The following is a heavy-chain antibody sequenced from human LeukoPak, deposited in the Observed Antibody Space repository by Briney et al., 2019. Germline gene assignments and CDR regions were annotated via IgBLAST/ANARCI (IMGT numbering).Heavy chain of an antibody. CDR3: AKTYYDFWSGYRPFDP. CDR2: IRYDGSNK. V-gene: IGHV3-30*02. J-gene: IGHJ5*02. Sequence: GGSLRLSCAASGFTFSSYGMHWVRQAPGKGLEWVAFIRYDGSNKYYADSVKGRFTISRDNSKNTLYLQMNSLRAEDTALYYCAKTYYDFWSGYRPFDPWGQGTLVTVSS. CDR1: GFTFSSYG. D-gene: IGHD3-3*01.